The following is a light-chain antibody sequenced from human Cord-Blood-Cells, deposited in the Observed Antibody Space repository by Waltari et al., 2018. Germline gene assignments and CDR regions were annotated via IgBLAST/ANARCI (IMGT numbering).Light chain of an antibody. CDR3: AAWDDSLSGWV. Sequence: QSVLTQPPSASRTPGQRVTISCSGSSSNIGSSYVSWYQQLPGTAPKLLIYRNKQRPSGVPARFSGSKSGTSASLAISGLRSEDEADYYCAAWDDSLSGWVFGGGTKLTVL. CDR1: SSNIGSSY. CDR2: RNK. J-gene: IGLJ3*02. V-gene: IGLV1-47*01.